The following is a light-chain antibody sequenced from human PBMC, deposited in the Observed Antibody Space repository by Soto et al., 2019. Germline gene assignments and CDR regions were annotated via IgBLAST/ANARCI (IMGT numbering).Light chain of an antibody. Sequence: DIQMTQSPSTVSSSVGERVTITCRASQSISSWLAWYQQKPGKAPKLLIYKASSLESGVPSRFSGGGSGTEFTLTISRLQPDDFATYYCQQYNSYSPYTFGQGTKLVIK. V-gene: IGKV1-5*03. CDR1: QSISSW. J-gene: IGKJ2*01. CDR3: QQYNSYSPYT. CDR2: KAS.